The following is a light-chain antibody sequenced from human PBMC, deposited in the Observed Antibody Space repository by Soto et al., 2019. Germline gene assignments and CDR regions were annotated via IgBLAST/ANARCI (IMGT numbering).Light chain of an antibody. CDR1: SSDVGRYNR. CDR2: DVS. J-gene: IGLJ2*01. Sequence: QSALTQPPSVSGSPGQSVTIFCTGTSSDVGRYNRVYWYQHPPGTAPKLMIYDVSNRPSGVPDRFSGSKSDNTASLTISGLQAEDEGDYYCSSYTSRSTLVFGGGTKVTVL. V-gene: IGLV2-18*02. CDR3: SSYTSRSTLV.